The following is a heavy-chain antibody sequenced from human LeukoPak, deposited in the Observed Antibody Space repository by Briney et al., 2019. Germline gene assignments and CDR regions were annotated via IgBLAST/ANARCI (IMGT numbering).Heavy chain of an antibody. J-gene: IGHJ4*02. V-gene: IGHV1-2*06. Sequence: ASVKVSYKASGYTFTGYYMHWVRQAPGQGLEWMGRINPNSGGTNYAQKFQGRVTMTRDTSISTAYMELSRLRSDDTAVYYCARESSSWYFDYWGQGTLVTVSS. CDR3: ARESSSWYFDY. D-gene: IGHD6-13*01. CDR1: GYTFTGYY. CDR2: INPNSGGT.